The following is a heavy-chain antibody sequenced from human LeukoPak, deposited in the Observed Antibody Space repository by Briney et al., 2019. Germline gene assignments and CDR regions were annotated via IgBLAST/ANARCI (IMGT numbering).Heavy chain of an antibody. J-gene: IGHJ4*02. CDR1: GFTFSSYA. Sequence: GGSLRLSCAASGFTFSSYAMSWVRQAPGKGLEWVSAISGSGGSTYYAGSVKGRFTISRDNPKNTLYLQMNSLRAEDTAVYYCAKIPYGSGSYMGMIDYWGQGTLVTVSS. D-gene: IGHD3-10*01. V-gene: IGHV3-23*01. CDR2: ISGSGGST. CDR3: AKIPYGSGSYMGMIDY.